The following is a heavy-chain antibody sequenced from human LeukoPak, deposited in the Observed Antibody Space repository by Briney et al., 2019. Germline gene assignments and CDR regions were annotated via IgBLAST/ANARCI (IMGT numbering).Heavy chain of an antibody. J-gene: IGHJ3*02. Sequence: PGRSLRLSCAASGFTFSSYAMHWVRQAPGKGLEWVAVISYDGSNKYYADSVKGRFTISRDNSKNTLYLQMNSLRAEDTAVYYCARDKGSQHAFDIWGQGTMVTVSS. CDR3: ARDKGSQHAFDI. CDR1: GFTFSSYA. V-gene: IGHV3-30-3*01. CDR2: ISYDGSNK.